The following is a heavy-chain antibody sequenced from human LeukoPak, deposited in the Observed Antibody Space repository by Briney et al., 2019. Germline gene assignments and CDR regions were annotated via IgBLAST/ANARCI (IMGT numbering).Heavy chain of an antibody. V-gene: IGHV1-69*04. CDR3: ARGSAIAAGAFDI. D-gene: IGHD6-13*01. J-gene: IGHJ3*02. Sequence: ASVKVSCKASGGTFSSYAISWVRQAPGQGLEWMGRIIPILGIANYAQKFQGRVTITADKSTSTAYMELSSLRSEDTAVYYCARGSAIAAGAFDIWGQGTMVTVSS. CDR2: IIPILGIA. CDR1: GGTFSSYA.